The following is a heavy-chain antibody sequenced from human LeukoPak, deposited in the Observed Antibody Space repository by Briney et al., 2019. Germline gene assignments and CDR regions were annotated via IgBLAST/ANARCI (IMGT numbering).Heavy chain of an antibody. CDR1: GYTFTSYG. Sequence: ASVKVSCTASGYTFTSYGIIWVRQAPGQGLEWMGWISGDSRSIKYAQNLQGRVTMTTDTSTSTAYMELRSLTSDDTAVYYCARYRLPDYNYHYYMDVWGKGTTVTVSS. D-gene: IGHD2-15*01. J-gene: IGHJ6*03. CDR2: ISGDSRSI. V-gene: IGHV1-18*01. CDR3: ARYRLPDYNYHYYMDV.